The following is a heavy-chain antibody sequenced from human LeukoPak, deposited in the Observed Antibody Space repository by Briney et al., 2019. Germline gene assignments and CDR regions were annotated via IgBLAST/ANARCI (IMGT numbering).Heavy chain of an antibody. J-gene: IGHJ6*02. CDR1: GGSISSGGYY. V-gene: IGHV4-31*03. D-gene: IGHD7-27*01. Sequence: PSQTLSLTCTVSGGSISSGGYYWSWIRQHPGKGLEWIGYIYYSGSTYYNPSLKSRVTISVDTSKNQFSLKLSSVTAADSAVYYCAREYVEGLNWGSDYYYGMDVWGQGTTVTVSS. CDR3: AREYVEGLNWGSDYYYGMDV. CDR2: IYYSGST.